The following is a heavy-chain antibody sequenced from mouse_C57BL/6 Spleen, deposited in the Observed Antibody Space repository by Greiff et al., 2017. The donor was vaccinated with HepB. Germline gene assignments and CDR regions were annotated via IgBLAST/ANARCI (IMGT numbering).Heavy chain of an antibody. CDR3: TRGGSNYVNYFDY. J-gene: IGHJ2*01. CDR1: GFTFSSYA. D-gene: IGHD2-5*01. V-gene: IGHV5-9-1*02. CDR2: ISSGGDYI. Sequence: EVQLQESGEGLVKPGGSLKLSCAASGFTFSSYAMSWVRQTPEKRLEWVAYISSGGDYIYYADTVKGRFTISRDNARNTLYLQMSSLKSEDTAMYYCTRGGSNYVNYFDYWGQGTTLTVSS.